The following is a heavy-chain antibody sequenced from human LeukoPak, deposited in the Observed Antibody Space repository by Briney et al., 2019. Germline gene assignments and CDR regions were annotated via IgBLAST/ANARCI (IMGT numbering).Heavy chain of an antibody. CDR1: GGSISSNDYY. CDR3: ARTTRCSGGSCYFNWFDP. V-gene: IGHV4-39*02. Sequence: SETLSLTCTVSGGSISSNDYYWGWIRQPPGKGLEWIGLIFHSGSTYYSPSLQSRVTMSVDTSQNHFSLKLTSLTAADTAVYYCARTTRCSGGSCYFNWFDPWGQGTLVTVSS. J-gene: IGHJ5*02. CDR2: IFHSGST. D-gene: IGHD2-15*01.